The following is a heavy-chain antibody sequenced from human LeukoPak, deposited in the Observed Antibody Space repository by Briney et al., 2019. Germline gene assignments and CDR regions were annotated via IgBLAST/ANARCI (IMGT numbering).Heavy chain of an antibody. Sequence: GGSLRLSCAASGFTFSSYAMSWVRQAPGKGLEWVSAISGNGGSTYYADSVKGRFTISRDNSKNTLYLQMNSLRAEDTAVYYCAKERVVVTAMSAEYFQHWGQGTLVTVSS. CDR2: ISGNGGST. D-gene: IGHD2-21*02. CDR1: GFTFSSYA. V-gene: IGHV3-23*01. CDR3: AKERVVVTAMSAEYFQH. J-gene: IGHJ1*01.